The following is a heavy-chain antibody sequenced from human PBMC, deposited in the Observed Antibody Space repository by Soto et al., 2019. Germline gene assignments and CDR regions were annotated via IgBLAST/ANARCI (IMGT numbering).Heavy chain of an antibody. CDR1: GFTFSSYE. J-gene: IGHJ4*01. CDR3: AREYMELIPGFGY. D-gene: IGHD1-7*01. V-gene: IGHV3-48*03. Sequence: GGSLRLSCTASGFTFSSYEMNWVCQAPGKGLEWISYITSSDNTRYYADSVKGRFTISRDNAKSSLYLQMNSLRVEDTAVYYCAREYMELIPGFGYWGQGTLVTVSS. CDR2: ITSSDNTR.